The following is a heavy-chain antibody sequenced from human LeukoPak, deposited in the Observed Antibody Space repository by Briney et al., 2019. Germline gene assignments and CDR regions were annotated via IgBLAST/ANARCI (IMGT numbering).Heavy chain of an antibody. V-gene: IGHV3-21*01. D-gene: IGHD6-13*01. CDR3: VTAAGLGVYYFDY. CDR2: ISSSSSYI. CDR1: GFTFSRYS. Sequence: GSLRLSCAASGFTFSRYSMNWVRQAPGKGLEWVSSISSSSSYIYYADSVKGRFTISRDNAKNSLYLQMNSLRAEDTAVYYCVTAAGLGVYYFDYWGQGTLVTVSS. J-gene: IGHJ4*02.